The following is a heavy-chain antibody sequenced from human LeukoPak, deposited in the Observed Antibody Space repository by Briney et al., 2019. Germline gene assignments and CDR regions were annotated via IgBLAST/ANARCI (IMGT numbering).Heavy chain of an antibody. CDR1: RGSISSSSYY. CDR3: AMGWGCSSTSCYTLDY. J-gene: IGHJ4*02. V-gene: IGHV4-39*01. CDR2: IYYSGST. Sequence: SETLSLTCTVSRGSISSSSYYWGWIRQPPGKGLEWIGSIYYSGSTYYNPSLKSRVTISVDTSKNQFSLKLSSVTAADTAVYYCAMGWGCSSTSCYTLDYWGQGTLVTVSS. D-gene: IGHD2-2*02.